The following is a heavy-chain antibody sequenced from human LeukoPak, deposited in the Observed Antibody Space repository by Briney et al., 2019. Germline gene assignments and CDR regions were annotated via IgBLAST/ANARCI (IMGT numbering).Heavy chain of an antibody. D-gene: IGHD3-10*01. CDR2: MSSDGSFT. V-gene: IGHV3-74*01. CDR1: GFTFSIYW. CDR3: ARGRSITLLRGVAMSDGFDI. Sequence: GGSLRLSCAASGFTFSIYWMHWVRQAPGKGLLLVSRMSSDGSFTSYADSVKGRFTISRDNAKNTLYLQMNSLRAEDTALYYCARGRSITLLRGVAMSDGFDIWGQGAMVAVSS. J-gene: IGHJ3*02.